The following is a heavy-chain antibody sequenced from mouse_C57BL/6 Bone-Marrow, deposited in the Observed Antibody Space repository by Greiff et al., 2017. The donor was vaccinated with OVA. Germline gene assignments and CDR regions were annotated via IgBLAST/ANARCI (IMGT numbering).Heavy chain of an antibody. CDR1: GFTFSSYG. V-gene: IGHV5-6*01. J-gene: IGHJ3*01. Sequence: EVMLVESGGDLVKPGGSLKLSCAASGFTFSSYGMSWVRQTPDKRLEWVATISSGGSYTYYPDSVKGRFTISRDNAKNTLYLQMSSLKSEDTAMYYCAREPGRGFAYWGQGTLVTVSA. CDR3: AREPGRGFAY. CDR2: ISSGGSYT.